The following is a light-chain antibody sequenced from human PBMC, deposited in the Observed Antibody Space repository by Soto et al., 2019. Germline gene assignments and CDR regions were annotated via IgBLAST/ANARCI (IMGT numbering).Light chain of an antibody. J-gene: IGLJ2*01. CDR2: EVS. CDR3: TAYACSNNLLVV. V-gene: IGLV2-8*01. CDR1: SSDVCVYKY. Sequence: QSVLTQPPSASGSPGQSVTISCPGTSSDVCVYKYVSWYKQNPGKAPKPMIYEVSKRPSGDPDRFSGSKSVTTPSLTVSGRHADHEDDYYCTAYACSNNLLVVFCGG.